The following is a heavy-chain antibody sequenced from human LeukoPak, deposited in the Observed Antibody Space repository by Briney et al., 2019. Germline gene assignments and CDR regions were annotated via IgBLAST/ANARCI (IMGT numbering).Heavy chain of an antibody. J-gene: IGHJ2*01. D-gene: IGHD3-22*01. CDR3: AKAPPYSDTTGYYSWYFDL. CDR1: GFTFSTSG. Sequence: PGGSLRLSCAASGFTFSTSGMHWVRQAPGKGLEWVAFIRYDGSNEYYADSVKGRFTISRDNSKNTLYVQMNSLRTEDTAVYYCAKAPPYSDTTGYYSWYFDLWGRGTLVTVSS. CDR2: IRYDGSNE. V-gene: IGHV3-30*02.